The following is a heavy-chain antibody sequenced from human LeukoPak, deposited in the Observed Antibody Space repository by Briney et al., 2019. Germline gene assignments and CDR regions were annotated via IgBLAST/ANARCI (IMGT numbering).Heavy chain of an antibody. CDR2: IYHSGST. V-gene: IGHV4-4*02. J-gene: IGHJ6*03. CDR3: AISRYYYMDV. Sequence: SGTLSLTCAVSGDSISNIYWWSWVRQAPAKGLEWIGEIYHSGSTNYNPSLKNRLTMSVDKSNNQFSLNLMSVTAADTAVYFCAISRYYYMDVWGTGTTVTVSS. CDR1: GDSISNIYW.